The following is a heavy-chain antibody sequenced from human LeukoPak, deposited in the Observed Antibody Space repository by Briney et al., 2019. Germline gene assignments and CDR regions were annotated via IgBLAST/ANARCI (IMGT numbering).Heavy chain of an antibody. CDR3: ARDVRSMITFGGPFDY. J-gene: IGHJ4*02. CDR2: INPNSGGT. Sequence: ASVKVSCKASGYTFTGYYMHWVRQAPGQGLEWMGWINPNSGGTNYAQKFQGRVTMTRDTSISTAYMELSRLRSDDTAVYYCARDVRSMITFGGPFDYWGQGTLVTVSS. V-gene: IGHV1-2*02. D-gene: IGHD3-16*01. CDR1: GYTFTGYY.